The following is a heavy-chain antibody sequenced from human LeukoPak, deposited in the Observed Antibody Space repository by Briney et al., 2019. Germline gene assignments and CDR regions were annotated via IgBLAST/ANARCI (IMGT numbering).Heavy chain of an antibody. CDR1: GFTVSSNY. J-gene: IGHJ4*02. CDR3: ARVDYGDYGFDY. D-gene: IGHD4-17*01. CDR2: IYSGGST. V-gene: IGHV3-66*01. Sequence: HPGGSLRLSCAASGFTVSSNYMSWVRQAPGKGLEWVSVIYSGGSTYYADSVKGRFTISRDNSKNTLYLQMNSLRAEDTAVYYCARVDYGDYGFDYWGQGTLVTVSS.